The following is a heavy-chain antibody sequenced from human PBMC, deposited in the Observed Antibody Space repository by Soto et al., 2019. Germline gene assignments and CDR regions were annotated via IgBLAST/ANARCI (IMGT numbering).Heavy chain of an antibody. D-gene: IGHD6-6*01. CDR2: IYYSENT. CDR3: ARPEYSSSSYGMDV. CDR1: GGSISSSSNH. J-gene: IGHJ6*02. V-gene: IGHV4-39*01. Sequence: SETLSLTCTVSGGSISSSSNHWGWIRQPPGKGLEWIGNIYYSENTYYNPSLKSRVTISVDTSKNQFSLRLTSVTAADTAVYYCARPEYSSSSYGMDVWGQGTTVTVSS.